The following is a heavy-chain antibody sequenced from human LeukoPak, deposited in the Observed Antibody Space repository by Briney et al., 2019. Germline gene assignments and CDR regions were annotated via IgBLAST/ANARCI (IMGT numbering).Heavy chain of an antibody. J-gene: IGHJ4*02. CDR1: GFTFSSYG. Sequence: GGSLRLSCAASGFTFSSYGMHWVRQAPGKGLEWVAVISYDGSNKYYADSVKGRFTISRDSSKNTLYLQMNSLRAEDTAVYYCAKGGITMVRGVTVVFDYWGQGTLVTVSS. CDR2: ISYDGSNK. V-gene: IGHV3-30*18. D-gene: IGHD3-10*01. CDR3: AKGGITMVRGVTVVFDY.